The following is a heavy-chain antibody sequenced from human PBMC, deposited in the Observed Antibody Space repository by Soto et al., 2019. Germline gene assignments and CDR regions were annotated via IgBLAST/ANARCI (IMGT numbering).Heavy chain of an antibody. D-gene: IGHD3-3*01. V-gene: IGHV4-61*01. J-gene: IGHJ4*02. Sequence: PXETLSLTCTVSGGSVSSGSYYWSWIRQPPGKGLEWIGYIYYSGSTNYNPSLKSRVTISADTSKNQFSLKLSSVTAADTAVYYCARDGYYDFWSGYFPFDYWGQGTLVTVSS. CDR1: GGSVSSGSYY. CDR2: IYYSGST. CDR3: ARDGYYDFWSGYFPFDY.